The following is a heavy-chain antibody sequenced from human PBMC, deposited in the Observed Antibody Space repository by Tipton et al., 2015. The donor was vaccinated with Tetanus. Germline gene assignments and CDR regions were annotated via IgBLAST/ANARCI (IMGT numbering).Heavy chain of an antibody. V-gene: IGHV4-4*07. CDR1: GGSVSSYY. Sequence: TLSLTCTVSGGSVSSYYWTWFRQPPGKRLEWIGFVSSSGNSNYSPSLTGRVSMSVDRSMNQFSLNLNSVTAADTAVYYCARGHLRGIVVAVFDYWGQGTLVSVSS. D-gene: IGHD2-15*01. CDR2: VSSSGNS. CDR3: ARGHLRGIVVAVFDY. J-gene: IGHJ4*02.